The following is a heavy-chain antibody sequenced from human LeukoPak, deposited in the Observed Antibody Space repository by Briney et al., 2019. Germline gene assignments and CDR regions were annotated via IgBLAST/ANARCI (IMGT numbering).Heavy chain of an antibody. V-gene: IGHV3-21*01. J-gene: IGHJ6*03. D-gene: IGHD3-10*01. CDR2: ISSSSSYI. CDR1: GFTFSSYS. Sequence: GGSLRLSCAASGFTFSSYSMNWVRQAPGKGLEWVSSISSSSSYIYYADSVKGRFTISRDNAKNSLYLQMNSLRAEDTAVYYCARLYWITMVRGVINYYYYMDVWGKGTTVTISS. CDR3: ARLYWITMVRGVINYYYYMDV.